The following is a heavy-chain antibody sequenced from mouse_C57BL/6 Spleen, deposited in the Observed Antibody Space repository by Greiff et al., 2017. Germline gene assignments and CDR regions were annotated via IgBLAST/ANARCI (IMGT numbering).Heavy chain of an antibody. D-gene: IGHD1-3*01. CDR1: GYTFTSYW. CDR2: IDPSDSYT. CDR3: ARGVKGGYYFDY. J-gene: IGHJ2*01. V-gene: IGHV1-69*01. Sequence: VKLQQPGAELVMPGASVTLSCKASGYTFTSYWMHWVKQRPGQGLEWIGEIDPSDSYTNYNQKFKGKSTLTVDKSSSTAYMQLSSLTSEYSAVYYCARGVKGGYYFDYWGQGTTLTVSS.